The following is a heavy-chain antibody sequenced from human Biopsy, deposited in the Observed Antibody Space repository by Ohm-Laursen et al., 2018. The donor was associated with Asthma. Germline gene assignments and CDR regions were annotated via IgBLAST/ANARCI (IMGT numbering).Heavy chain of an antibody. Sequence: TLSLTCPVSGGSINNFYWSWIRQPPGKGMEFIGLVYYSGSTNYNPSLKSRVTISIDASKNQFSLKLTSVTAADTAVYYCARDRGGTYGRTFESWGQGTLVTVSS. D-gene: IGHD1-26*01. CDR2: VYYSGST. V-gene: IGHV4-59*01. CDR3: ARDRGGTYGRTFES. J-gene: IGHJ4*02. CDR1: GGSINNFY.